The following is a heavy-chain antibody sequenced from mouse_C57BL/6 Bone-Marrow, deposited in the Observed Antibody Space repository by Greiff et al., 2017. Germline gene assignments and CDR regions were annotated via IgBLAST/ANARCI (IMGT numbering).Heavy chain of an antibody. D-gene: IGHD1-1*01. J-gene: IGHJ4*01. CDR2: IHPNSGST. V-gene: IGHV1-64*01. Sequence: VQLQQPGAELVKPGASVKLSCKASGYTFTSYWMHWVKQRPGQGLEWIGMIHPNSGSTNYNEKFKSKATLTVDKSSSTAYMQLSSLTSEDSAVYYCALLYYGSSFYYAMDYWGQGTSVTVSS. CDR1: GYTFTSYW. CDR3: ALLYYGSSFYYAMDY.